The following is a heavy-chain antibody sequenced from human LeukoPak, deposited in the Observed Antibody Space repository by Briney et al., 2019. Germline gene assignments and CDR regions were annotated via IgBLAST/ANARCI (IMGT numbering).Heavy chain of an antibody. CDR3: AKTAYASWYPDY. CDR1: GGSISSYY. D-gene: IGHD6-13*01. J-gene: IGHJ4*02. CDR2: IYYSGST. Sequence: PSETLSLTCTVSGGSISSYYWSWIRQPPGKGLEWIGYIYYSGSTNYNPSLKGRVTISVDTSKNQFSLKLSSVTAADTAVYYCAKTAYASWYPDYWGQGTLVTVSS. V-gene: IGHV4-59*08.